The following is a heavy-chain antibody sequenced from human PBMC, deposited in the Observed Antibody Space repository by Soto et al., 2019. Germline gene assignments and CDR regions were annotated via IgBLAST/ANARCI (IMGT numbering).Heavy chain of an antibody. Sequence: QVQLMQSGAEVRKPGASVKVSCRASGYTFTDYDINWVRQATGQGIEWLGWMTPNSGNTGYALKFQGRGTLTRDISRSTAYLELSSLTSEDTAVYYCARNLYNTGDFDHWGQGTLVTVSS. J-gene: IGHJ5*02. CDR2: MTPNSGNT. CDR1: GYTFTDYD. CDR3: ARNLYNTGDFDH. D-gene: IGHD3-16*01. V-gene: IGHV1-8*02.